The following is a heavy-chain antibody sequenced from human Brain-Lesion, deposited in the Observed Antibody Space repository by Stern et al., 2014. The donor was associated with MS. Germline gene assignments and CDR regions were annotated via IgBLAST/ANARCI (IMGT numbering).Heavy chain of an antibody. Sequence: VQLEESGAEVKKPGASVKVSCKASGYTFTGYYMHWVRQAAGQGLEWMGWINPKSGGTKYAQKFQGWVTMTRDTSINTAYMELSRLRSDDTAVYYCATYYYDSTGYNDFWGQGTLVTVSS. CDR3: ATYYYDSTGYNDF. CDR2: INPKSGGT. V-gene: IGHV1-2*04. CDR1: GYTFTGYY. D-gene: IGHD3-22*01. J-gene: IGHJ4*02.